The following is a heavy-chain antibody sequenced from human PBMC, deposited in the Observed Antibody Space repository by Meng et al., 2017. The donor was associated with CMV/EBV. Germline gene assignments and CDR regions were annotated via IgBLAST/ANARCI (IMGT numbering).Heavy chain of an antibody. J-gene: IGHJ5*02. D-gene: IGHD2-2*01. CDR3: ARGPISPRYCSSTSCRYWFDP. CDR1: GYTFTSYD. V-gene: IGHV1-8*03. CDR2: MNPNSGNT. Sequence: ASVKVSCKASGYTFTSYDINWVRQATGQGLEWMGWMNPNSGNTGYVQKFQGRVTITRNTSISTAYMELSSLRSEDTAVYYCARGPISPRYCSSTSCRYWFDPWGQGTLVTVSS.